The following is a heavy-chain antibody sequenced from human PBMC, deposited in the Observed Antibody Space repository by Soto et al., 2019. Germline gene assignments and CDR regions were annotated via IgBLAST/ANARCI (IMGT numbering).Heavy chain of an antibody. CDR1: GYTLTELS. CDR3: SRDSWGDFDH. J-gene: IGHJ4*02. CDR2: INAGNGNT. Sequence: ASVKVSCKVSGYTLTELSMHWVRQAPGKGLEWMGWINAGNGNTKYSQKFQGRVTITADESTSTVYMELSSLRSEDTAVYYCSRDSWGDFDHWGQGTLVTVSS. D-gene: IGHD7-27*01. V-gene: IGHV1-3*01.